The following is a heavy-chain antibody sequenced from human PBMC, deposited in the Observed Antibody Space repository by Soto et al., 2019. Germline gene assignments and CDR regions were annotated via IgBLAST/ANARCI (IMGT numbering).Heavy chain of an antibody. Sequence: SETLSLTCTVSDYSISSGSYWAWIRQPPGKGPEWIASIYHGGTTFYNPSLKSRITISVDTSNNQFSLKLTSVTAADTAVYYCARVHVMVVAGSTFDYWGHGTLVNVSS. CDR3: ARVHVMVVAGSTFDY. CDR2: IYHGGTT. CDR1: DYSISSGSY. V-gene: IGHV4-38-2*02. J-gene: IGHJ4*01. D-gene: IGHD6-19*01.